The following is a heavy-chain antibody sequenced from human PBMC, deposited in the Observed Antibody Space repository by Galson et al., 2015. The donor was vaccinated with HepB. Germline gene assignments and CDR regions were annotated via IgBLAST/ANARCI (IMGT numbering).Heavy chain of an antibody. D-gene: IGHD3-10*01. Sequence: SLRLSCAASGFTFSSYGMHWVRQAPGKGLEWVAVIWYDGSNKDYADSVKGRFTISRDNSKNTLYLQMNSLRAEDTAVYYCARGSRGWIWFGEFLFDYWGQGTLVTVSS. V-gene: IGHV3-33*08. CDR1: GFTFSSYG. J-gene: IGHJ4*02. CDR2: IWYDGSNK. CDR3: ARGSRGWIWFGEFLFDY.